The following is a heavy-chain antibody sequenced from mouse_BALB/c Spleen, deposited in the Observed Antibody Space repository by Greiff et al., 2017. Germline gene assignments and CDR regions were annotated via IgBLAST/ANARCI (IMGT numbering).Heavy chain of an antibody. Sequence: VQLQQSGAELVRSGASVKLSCTASGFNIKDYYMHWVKQRPEQGLGWIGWIDPENGDTEYAPKFQGKATMTADTSSNTAYLQLSSLTSEDTAVYYCNAFTTRYFDYWGQGTTLTVSS. CDR2: IDPENGDT. CDR1: GFNIKDYY. V-gene: IGHV14-4*02. D-gene: IGHD1-1*01. J-gene: IGHJ2*01. CDR3: NAFTTRYFDY.